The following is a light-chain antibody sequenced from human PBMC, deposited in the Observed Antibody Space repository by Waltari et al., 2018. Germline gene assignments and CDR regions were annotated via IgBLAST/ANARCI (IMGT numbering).Light chain of an antibody. Sequence: DVVLTQSPLSLPVTPGEPASISCRSSQSLLHSSGYNYLDWYLQKQGQSPVLLVYLGSSRASGVPDRFTGSGSGTDFTLRITRVEAEDVGLYYCMQALHSITFGQGTRLEIK. CDR3: MQALHSIT. J-gene: IGKJ5*01. CDR2: LGS. CDR1: QSLLHSSGYNY. V-gene: IGKV2-28*01.